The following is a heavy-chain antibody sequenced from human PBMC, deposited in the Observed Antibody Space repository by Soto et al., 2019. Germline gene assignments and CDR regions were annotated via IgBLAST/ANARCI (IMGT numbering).Heavy chain of an antibody. CDR1: GGFVSSGSYY. D-gene: IGHD1-1*01. CDR2: MSHSGGT. CDR3: ARVERGTATTVVDAFDI. Sequence: QVQLQQWGAGLLKPSETLSLTCAVYGGFVSSGSYYWSWIRQPPGKGLEWIGEMSHSGGTHFNPPLKCRVTISVAPSKNQFSLKMSSVTAADTALYYCARVERGTATTVVDAFDIWGPGTMVTVSS. J-gene: IGHJ3*02. V-gene: IGHV4-34*01.